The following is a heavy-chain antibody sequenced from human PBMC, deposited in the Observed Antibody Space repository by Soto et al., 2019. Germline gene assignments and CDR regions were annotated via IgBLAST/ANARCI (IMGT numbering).Heavy chain of an antibody. Sequence: GGSLRLSCAASGFTFSSYAMHWVRQAPGKGLEWVAVISYDGSNKYYADSVKGRFTISRDNSKNTLYLQMNSLRAEDTAVYYCAREGAIAAAVYYYYGMDVWGQGTTVTVSS. J-gene: IGHJ6*02. CDR3: AREGAIAAAVYYYYGMDV. V-gene: IGHV3-30-3*01. D-gene: IGHD6-13*01. CDR1: GFTFSSYA. CDR2: ISYDGSNK.